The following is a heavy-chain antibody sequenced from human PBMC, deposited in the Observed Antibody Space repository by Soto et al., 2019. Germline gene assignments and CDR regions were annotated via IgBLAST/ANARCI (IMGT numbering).Heavy chain of an antibody. J-gene: IGHJ4*02. CDR3: AMERVQQWPHEHLFDY. D-gene: IGHD6-19*01. Sequence: HPGGSLRLSCAASGFTFSSYAMHWVRQAPGKGLEWVAVISYDGSNKSYADSVKGRFTISRDNSKNTLYLQMNSLRAEDTAVYYCAMERVQQWPHEHLFDYWGQGTLVTVSS. V-gene: IGHV3-30-3*01. CDR1: GFTFSSYA. CDR2: ISYDGSNK.